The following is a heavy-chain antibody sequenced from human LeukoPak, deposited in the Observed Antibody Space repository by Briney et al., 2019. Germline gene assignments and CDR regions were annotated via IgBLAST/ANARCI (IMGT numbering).Heavy chain of an antibody. V-gene: IGHV3-11*01. CDR3: AKDLTSGGYDY. Sequence: GGSLRLSCAASGFTFSDYSMSWIRQAPGKGLEWVSYISSSGGTIYYADSVKGRFTISRDNSKNTLYLQMNSLRAEDTAVYYCAKDLTSGGYDYWGQGTLVTVSS. D-gene: IGHD2-15*01. CDR2: ISSSGGTI. CDR1: GFTFSDYS. J-gene: IGHJ4*02.